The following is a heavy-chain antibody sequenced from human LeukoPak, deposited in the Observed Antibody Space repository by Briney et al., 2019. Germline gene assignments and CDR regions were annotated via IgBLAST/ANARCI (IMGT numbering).Heavy chain of an antibody. CDR1: GYTFTGYY. Sequence: ASVKVSCKASGYTFTGYYMHWVRQAPGQGLEWMGWINPNSGGTNYAQKFQGRVTMTRDTSISTAYMELSRLRSDDTAENYCASCPWCCSGGSCYHMNWCDPWGQGTLVTVSS. CDR2: INPNSGGT. D-gene: IGHD2-15*01. CDR3: ASCPWCCSGGSCYHMNWCDP. V-gene: IGHV1-2*02. J-gene: IGHJ5*02.